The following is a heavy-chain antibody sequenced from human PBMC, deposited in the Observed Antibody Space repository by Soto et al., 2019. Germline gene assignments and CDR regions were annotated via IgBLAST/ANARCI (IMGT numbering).Heavy chain of an antibody. D-gene: IGHD6-19*01. V-gene: IGHV4-59*01. CDR3: ARDSPQVAGRGSGEGYYYYYGMDV. Sequence: SETLSLTCTVSGGSISSYYWSWIRQPPGKXLEWIGYIYYSGSTNYDPSLKSRVTISVDTSKNQFSLKLSSVTAADTAVYCCARDSPQVAGRGSGEGYYYYYGMDVWGQGTTVTVSS. CDR1: GGSISSYY. J-gene: IGHJ6*02. CDR2: IYYSGST.